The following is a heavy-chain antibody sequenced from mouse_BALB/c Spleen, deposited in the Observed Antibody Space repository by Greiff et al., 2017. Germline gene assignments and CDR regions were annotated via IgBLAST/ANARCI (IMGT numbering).Heavy chain of an antibody. J-gene: IGHJ3*01. CDR2: IDPETGGT. CDR3: TRRKITTLAY. Sequence: QVQLQQSGAELVRPGASVTLSCKASGYTFTDYEMHWVKQTPVHGLEWIGAIDPETGGTAYNQKFKGKATLTADKSSSTAYMELRSLTSEDSAVYYCTRRKITTLAYWGQGTLVTVAA. V-gene: IGHV1-15*01. CDR1: GYTFTDYE. D-gene: IGHD2-4*01.